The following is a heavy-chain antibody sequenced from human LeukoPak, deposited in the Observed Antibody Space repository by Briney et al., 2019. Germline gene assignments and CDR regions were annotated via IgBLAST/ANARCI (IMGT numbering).Heavy chain of an antibody. CDR1: GGSISSLN. V-gene: IGHV4-4*09. Sequence: SETLSLTCTVSGGSISSLNWSWMRQPPGKGLEWLGSIYSSGNNNYNPPLKSRVTISTDTSKNQFSLKLTSETAADTAVYYCARRGSGSNWFDPWGQGTPVTVSS. J-gene: IGHJ5*02. CDR3: ARRGSGSNWFDP. CDR2: IYSSGNN. D-gene: IGHD3-10*01.